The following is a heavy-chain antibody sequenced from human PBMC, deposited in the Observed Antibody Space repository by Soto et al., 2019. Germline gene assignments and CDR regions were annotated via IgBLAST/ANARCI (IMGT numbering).Heavy chain of an antibody. CDR2: IYSGGST. J-gene: IGHJ5*02. CDR1: GFTVSSNY. Sequence: GGSLRLSCAASGFTVSSNYMSWVRQAPGKGLEWVSVIYSGGSTYYADSVKGRFTISRHNSKNTLYLQMNSLRAEDTAVYYCARDYSGGETDRLDPWGQGTLVTVSS. CDR3: ARDYSGGETDRLDP. D-gene: IGHD3-10*01. V-gene: IGHV3-53*04.